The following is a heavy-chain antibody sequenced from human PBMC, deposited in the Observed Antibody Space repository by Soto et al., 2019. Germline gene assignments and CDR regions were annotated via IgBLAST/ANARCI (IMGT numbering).Heavy chain of an antibody. J-gene: IGHJ4*02. CDR1: GDSVSSNSAA. V-gene: IGHV6-1*01. CDR2: TFYRSKWYT. D-gene: IGHD1-26*01. Sequence: QVQLQQSGPGLVKPSQTLSVTCAISGDSVSSNSAAWNWIRQSPSRGLEWLGRTFYRSKWYTDYELYVKSRMAISPDTSSNQYSLQLNSATPEETALNYFARTSAWRDGEFDYWGQGTLVSVSS. CDR3: ARTSAWRDGEFDY.